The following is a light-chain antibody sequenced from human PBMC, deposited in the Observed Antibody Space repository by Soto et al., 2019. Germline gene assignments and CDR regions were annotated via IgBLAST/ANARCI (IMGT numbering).Light chain of an antibody. CDR3: QQLYSYPIT. CDR2: AAS. V-gene: IGKV1-9*01. CDR1: QGSSSY. J-gene: IGKJ5*01. Sequence: DIQLTQSPSFLSASVGDRVTITCRASQGSSSYLAWYQQKPGKAPKLLIYAASTLQSGVPSRFSGSGSGTAFTLTISSLQPEDFATYYCQQLYSYPITFGQGTRLEVK.